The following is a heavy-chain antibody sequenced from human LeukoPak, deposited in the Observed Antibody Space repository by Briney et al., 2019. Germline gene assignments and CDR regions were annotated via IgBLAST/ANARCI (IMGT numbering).Heavy chain of an antibody. CDR2: ISYDGSNK. J-gene: IGHJ6*02. CDR1: GFTFSSYA. Sequence: GGSLRLSCAASGFTFSSYAMHWVRQAPGKGLEWVAVISYDGSNKYYADSVKGRFTISRDNSKNTLYLQMNSLRAEDTAVYYCARETRWGSSWYLTTGSYYYYGMDVWGQGTTVTVSS. V-gene: IGHV3-30*04. D-gene: IGHD6-13*01. CDR3: ARETRWGSSWYLTTGSYYYYGMDV.